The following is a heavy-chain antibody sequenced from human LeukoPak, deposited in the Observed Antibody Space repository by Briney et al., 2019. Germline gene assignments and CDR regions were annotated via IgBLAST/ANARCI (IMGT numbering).Heavy chain of an antibody. V-gene: IGHV3-30-3*01. D-gene: IGHD3-22*01. J-gene: IGHJ6*01. CDR1: GFTLSSYA. CDR2: ISYDGSNK. Sequence: PGRSLRLSCAASGFTLSSYAMHWVRQDPGKGLEWVADISYDGSNKYYADSVKGRFTISRDHSKHTPYLQMNSLRAEDTAVYYCARDRYYYNSSGYSNFYYYYGMDVWGEGSTLTVSA. CDR3: ARDRYYYNSSGYSNFYYYYGMDV.